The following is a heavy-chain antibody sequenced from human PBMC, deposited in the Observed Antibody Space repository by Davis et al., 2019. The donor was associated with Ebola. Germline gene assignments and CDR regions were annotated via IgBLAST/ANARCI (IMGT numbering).Heavy chain of an antibody. CDR1: GGSFSGYY. V-gene: IGHV4-34*01. D-gene: IGHD5-18*01. CDR2: INHSGST. CDR3: ARARGYSYYDY. J-gene: IGHJ4*02. Sequence: SETLSLTCAVYGGSFSGYYWSWIRQPPGKGLEWIGEINHSGSTNYNPSLKSRDTISVDTSKNQFSLKLSSVTAADTAVYYCARARGYSYYDYWGQGTLVTVSS.